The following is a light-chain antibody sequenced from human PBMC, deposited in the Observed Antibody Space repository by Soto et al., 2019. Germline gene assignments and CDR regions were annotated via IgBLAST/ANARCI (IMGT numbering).Light chain of an antibody. V-gene: IGKV3-15*01. J-gene: IGKJ1*01. CDR2: GAS. Sequence: IVMPQSPATLSVPPGERATLSCRASQSLSGNLSWYQQKPGQAPRLLIYGASTRATGIPARFSGSGSGTDFTLTISSLEPEDFAVYYCQQYDISPRTFGQGTKVDIK. CDR3: QQYDISPRT. CDR1: QSLSGN.